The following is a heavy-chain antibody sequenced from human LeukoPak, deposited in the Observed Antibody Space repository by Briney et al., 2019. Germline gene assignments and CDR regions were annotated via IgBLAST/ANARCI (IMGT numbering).Heavy chain of an antibody. D-gene: IGHD5-12*01. CDR3: ARGIVDIVATTRAFDI. Sequence: ASVKVSCKASGGTFSSYAISWVRQAPGQGLEWMGGIIPIFGTANYAQKFQGRVTITTDESTSTAHMELSSLRSEDTAVYYCARGIVDIVATTRAFDIWGQGTMVTVSS. J-gene: IGHJ3*02. CDR1: GGTFSSYA. CDR2: IIPIFGTA. V-gene: IGHV1-69*05.